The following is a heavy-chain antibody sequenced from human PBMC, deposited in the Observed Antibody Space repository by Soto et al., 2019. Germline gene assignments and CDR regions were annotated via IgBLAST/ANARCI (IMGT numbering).Heavy chain of an antibody. D-gene: IGHD3-3*01. CDR3: ARDAGGVAFTDSYCCYYGMDV. CDR1: GGTFSSYA. J-gene: IGHJ6*02. V-gene: IGHV1-69*01. CDR2: IIPIFGTA. Sequence: QVQLVQSGAEVKKPGSSVKVSCKASGGTFSSYAISWVRQAPGQGLEWMGGIIPIFGTANYAQKFQGRVTITADESTGTAYMELSSLRTEDTAVYYCARDAGGVAFTDSYCCYYGMDVWGQGTTVTVSS.